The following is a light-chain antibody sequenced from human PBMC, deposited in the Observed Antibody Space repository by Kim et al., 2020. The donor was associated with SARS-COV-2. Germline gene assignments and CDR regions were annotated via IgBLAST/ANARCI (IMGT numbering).Light chain of an antibody. CDR2: WAS. J-gene: IGKJ2*03. Sequence: RATINCKSSQSVLYSSNNKNYVAWNQQKPGQSPKLLIYWASTRESGVPDRFSGSGSGTDFTLTSSSLQAEDVAVYYCQQYYTTTYSFGQGTKLEI. V-gene: IGKV4-1*01. CDR1: QSVLYSSNNKNY. CDR3: QQYYTTTYS.